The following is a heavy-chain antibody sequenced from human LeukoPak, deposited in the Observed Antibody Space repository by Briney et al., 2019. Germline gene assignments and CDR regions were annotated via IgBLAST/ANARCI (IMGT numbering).Heavy chain of an antibody. J-gene: IGHJ4*02. CDR2: MNPISGST. Sequence: GASVKVSCKASGYTFTCYYMHWVRQAPGQGLDWMGWMNPISGSTNYAQKFQGRVTMTRDRSTNTAYLELTSLRSDDTAVYYCARAEVQSSGYHFWGQGTLVTVSS. CDR1: GYTFTCYY. V-gene: IGHV1-2*02. D-gene: IGHD6-19*01. CDR3: ARAEVQSSGYHF.